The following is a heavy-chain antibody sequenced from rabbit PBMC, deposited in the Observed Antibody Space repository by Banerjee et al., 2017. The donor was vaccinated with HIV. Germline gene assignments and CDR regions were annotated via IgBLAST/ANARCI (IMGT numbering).Heavy chain of an antibody. CDR2: IYAGSSGDT. CDR3: ATGYAGYGYATGPFNL. D-gene: IGHD6-1*01. CDR1: GFSFSSSYW. V-gene: IGHV1S40*01. J-gene: IGHJ4*01. Sequence: QSLEESGGDLVKPGASLTLTCTASGFSFSSSYWICWVRQAPGKGLEWIACIYAGSSGDTYYASWAKGRFTISKTSSTTVTLQLTSLTAADTATYFCATGYAGYGYATGPFNLWGPGTLVTVS.